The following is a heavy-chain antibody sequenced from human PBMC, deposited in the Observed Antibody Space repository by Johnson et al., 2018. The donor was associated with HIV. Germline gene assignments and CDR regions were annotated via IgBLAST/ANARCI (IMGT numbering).Heavy chain of an antibody. D-gene: IGHD1-26*01. Sequence: VQLVESGGGLIQPGGSLRLSCAASGFTVSSNYMSWVRQAPGKGLEWVSYISSSGSTIYYADSVKGRFTISRDNSKNTLYLQMNSLRAEDTAVYYCARDHGIVYADAFDIWGQGTMVTVSS. CDR1: GFTVSSNY. CDR3: ARDHGIVYADAFDI. V-gene: IGHV3-48*01. CDR2: ISSSGSTI. J-gene: IGHJ3*02.